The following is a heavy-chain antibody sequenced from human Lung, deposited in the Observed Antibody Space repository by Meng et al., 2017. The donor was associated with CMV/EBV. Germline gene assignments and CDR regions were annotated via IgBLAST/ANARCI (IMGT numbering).Heavy chain of an antibody. CDR2: ISPYNGDT. D-gene: IGHD2-15*01. V-gene: IGHV1-2*04. J-gene: IGHJ4*02. CDR3: ARAIVKNARSQFDY. CDR1: AYTFIDYH. Sequence: SAYTFIDYHILLVRQAPGQGLEWMGWISPYNGDTIYARDFQGWGTMSRVTSNSTLYMVVSRLRFDDTAVFYCARAIVKNARSQFDYWGQGTLVTVSS.